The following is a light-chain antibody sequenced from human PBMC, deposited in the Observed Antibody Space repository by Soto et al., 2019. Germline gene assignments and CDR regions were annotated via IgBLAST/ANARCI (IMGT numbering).Light chain of an antibody. J-gene: IGLJ3*02. CDR3: AAWDDSLMGLV. CDR1: TSNIGSNT. Sequence: QSVLTQPPSTSGTPGQRVTISCSGTTSNIGSNTVNWYQQLPGTAPKLLIYNNNQRPSGVPDRLSGSKSGTSASLAISWLQSEDEALYYCAAWDDSLMGLVFGGGTKLTVL. CDR2: NNN. V-gene: IGLV1-44*01.